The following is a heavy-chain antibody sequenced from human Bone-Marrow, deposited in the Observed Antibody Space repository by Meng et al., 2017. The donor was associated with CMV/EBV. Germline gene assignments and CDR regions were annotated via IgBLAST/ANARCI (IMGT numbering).Heavy chain of an antibody. CDR3: ARDEFHYDSRGYSHYGMDV. V-gene: IGHV3-48*03. J-gene: IGHJ6*02. CDR1: GFTFSSYE. D-gene: IGHD3-22*01. CDR2: ISSSGSTI. Sequence: GESLKISCAASGFTFSSYEMNWVRQAPGKGLEWVSYISSSGSTIYYADSVKGRFTISRDNAKNSLYLQMNSLRAEDTAVYYCARDEFHYDSRGYSHYGMDVWGQGTTVAASS.